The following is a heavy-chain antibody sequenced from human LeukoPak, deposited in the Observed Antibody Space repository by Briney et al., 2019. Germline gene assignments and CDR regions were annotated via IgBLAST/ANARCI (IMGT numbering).Heavy chain of an antibody. CDR1: GGTFTSYA. D-gene: IGHD3-3*01. V-gene: IGHV1-69*13. J-gene: IGHJ3*02. CDR3: ARSRYDFWSGYSSGDAFDI. Sequence: ASVKVSRKASGGTFTSYAISWVRQAPGQGLEWMGRIIPIFGTANYAQKFQGRVTITSDESTSTAYMELSSLRSEDTAVYYCARSRYDFWSGYSSGDAFDIWGQGTMVTVSS. CDR2: IIPIFGTA.